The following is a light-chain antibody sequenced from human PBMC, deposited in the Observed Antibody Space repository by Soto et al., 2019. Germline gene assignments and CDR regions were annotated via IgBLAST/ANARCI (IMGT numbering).Light chain of an antibody. CDR1: QSVSRSY. J-gene: IGKJ2*01. CDR3: KQDGSSSLYT. V-gene: IGKV3-20*01. Sequence: EMVLPQSPGTLSLSPGERATLSCRASQSVSRSYLAWYQQKPGQAPRLLIYGASSRATRIPDRLSGSGYGTAFTLTISRVEPEDVAEYSCKQDGSSSLYTFRQGTKLEIK. CDR2: GAS.